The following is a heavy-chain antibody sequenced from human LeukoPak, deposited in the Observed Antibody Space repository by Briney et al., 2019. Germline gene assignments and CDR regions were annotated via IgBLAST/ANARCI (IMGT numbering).Heavy chain of an antibody. Sequence: PSETLSLTCTVSGYSISSGYYWGWIRQPPGKGLEWIGSIYHSGSTYYNPSLKSRVTISVDTSKNQFSLKLSSVTAADTAVYYCARTRYYYNSRSYGAPYYFDYWGQGTLVTVSS. CDR2: IYHSGST. CDR1: GYSISSGYY. V-gene: IGHV4-38-2*02. CDR3: ARTRYYYNSRSYGAPYYFDY. J-gene: IGHJ4*02. D-gene: IGHD3-10*01.